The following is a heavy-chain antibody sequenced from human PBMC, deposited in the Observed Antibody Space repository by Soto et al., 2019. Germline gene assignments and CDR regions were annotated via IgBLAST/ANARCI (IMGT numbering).Heavy chain of an antibody. CDR3: ARDRLIAVTGLLRN. D-gene: IGHD6-19*01. V-gene: IGHV1-18*01. Sequence: ASVKVSCKASGYTFTSYGISWVRQAPGQGLEWMGWISGYNGNTNYAQKLQGRVTMTTDTSTSTAYMELRSLRSDDTAVYYCARDRLIAVTGLLRNWGQGTLVTVSS. CDR2: ISGYNGNT. CDR1: GYTFTSYG. J-gene: IGHJ4*02.